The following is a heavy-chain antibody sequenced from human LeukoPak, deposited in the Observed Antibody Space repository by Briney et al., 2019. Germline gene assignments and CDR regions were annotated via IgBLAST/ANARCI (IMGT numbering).Heavy chain of an antibody. CDR3: ARDSDWAFDY. V-gene: IGHV3-48*01. CDR1: GFTFNAYS. D-gene: IGHD3-9*01. J-gene: IGHJ4*02. Sequence: GGSLRLSCAASGFTFNAYSMNWVRQAPGKGLEWLSYVKSGNYDIQYADSVTGRFTVSRDSATNSLYLQMNDLKAEDTAVYYCARDSDWAFDYWGQGSLVTVSS. CDR2: VKSGNYDI.